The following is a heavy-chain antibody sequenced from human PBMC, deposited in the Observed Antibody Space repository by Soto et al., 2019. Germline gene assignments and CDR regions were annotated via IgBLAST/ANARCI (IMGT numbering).Heavy chain of an antibody. D-gene: IGHD3-3*01. Sequence: QVQLVQSGAEVKKPGASVKVSCKASGYTFTSYGISWVRQAPGQGLEWMGWISAYNGNTNYAQKLQGRVTMTTDTPTSTAYMELRSLRFDDTAVYYCARDRTSLLFLEWLLSDAFDIWGQGTMVTVSS. CDR1: GYTFTSYG. V-gene: IGHV1-18*01. J-gene: IGHJ3*02. CDR2: ISAYNGNT. CDR3: ARDRTSLLFLEWLLSDAFDI.